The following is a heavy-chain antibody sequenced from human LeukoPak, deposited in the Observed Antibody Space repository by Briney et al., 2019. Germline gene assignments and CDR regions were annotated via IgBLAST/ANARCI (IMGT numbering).Heavy chain of an antibody. CDR1: GFTFTNYS. CDR3: AKRLRDGYNSPIDY. CDR2: ISDGGGVI. J-gene: IGHJ4*02. V-gene: IGHV3-23*01. Sequence: PGGSLRLSCAASGFTFTNYSMNWGRQAPGKGVEWGLGISDGGGVIEYADSVKGRFTIIRDTSKNTLYLQMNSLRVEDTAIYYCAKRLRDGYNSPIDYWGQGTLVTVSS. D-gene: IGHD5-24*01.